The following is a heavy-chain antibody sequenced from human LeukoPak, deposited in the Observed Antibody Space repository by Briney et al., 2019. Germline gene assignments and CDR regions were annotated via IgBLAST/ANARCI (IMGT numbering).Heavy chain of an antibody. D-gene: IGHD6-13*01. V-gene: IGHV3-48*04. CDR3: VRDIAPLGTVWFDP. J-gene: IGHJ5*02. CDR2: TSSSSSTI. Sequence: PGGSLRLSCAASGFTFSSYSMNWVRQAPGKGLEWVSYTSSSSSTIYYADSVKGRFTISRDNARNTLFLQMNSLRVEDTAVYYCVRDIAPLGTVWFDPWGQGTLVTVSS. CDR1: GFTFSSYS.